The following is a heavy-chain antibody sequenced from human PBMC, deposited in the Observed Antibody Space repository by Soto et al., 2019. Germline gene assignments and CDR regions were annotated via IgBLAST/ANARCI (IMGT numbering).Heavy chain of an antibody. V-gene: IGHV4-31*03. CDR3: ARAGDYVWGSYRYYFDY. CDR2: IYYSGST. CDR1: GGSISSGGYY. J-gene: IGHJ4*02. D-gene: IGHD3-16*02. Sequence: QVQLQESGPGLVKPSQTLSLTCTVSGGSISSGGYYWSWIRQHPGKGLEWIGYIYYSGSTYYNPSLKSRVTISVDTSKNQFSLKLSSVTAADTAVYYCARAGDYVWGSYRYYFDYWGQGTLVTVSS.